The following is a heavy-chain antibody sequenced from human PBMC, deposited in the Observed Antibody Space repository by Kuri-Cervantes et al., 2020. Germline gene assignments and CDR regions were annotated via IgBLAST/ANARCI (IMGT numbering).Heavy chain of an antibody. Sequence: SETLSLTCTVSGGSISSYYWSWIRQPPGKGLEWIGYIYYSGSTYYNPSLKSRVTISVDMSKNQFSLKLSSVTAADTAVYYCARAYYYDSSGYPTNWFDPWGQGTLVTVSS. CDR3: ARAYYYDSSGYPTNWFDP. CDR2: IYYSGST. CDR1: GGSISSYY. J-gene: IGHJ5*02. V-gene: IGHV4-59*12. D-gene: IGHD3-22*01.